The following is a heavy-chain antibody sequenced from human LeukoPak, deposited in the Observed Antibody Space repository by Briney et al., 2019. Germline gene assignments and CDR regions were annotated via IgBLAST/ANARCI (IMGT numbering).Heavy chain of an antibody. D-gene: IGHD2-2*01. V-gene: IGHV3-15*01. CDR2: IRDKPDGGTT. J-gene: IGHJ6*02. Sequence: GGSLRLSCAASGFTFSNAWMSWVRQAPGRGLEWVGLIRDKPDGGTTDYAATVKGRFTISRDDSKSMLYLQMNSLKTEDTAVYYCTTDNAPGMDVWGQGTTVTVSS. CDR1: GFTFSNAW. CDR3: TTDNAPGMDV.